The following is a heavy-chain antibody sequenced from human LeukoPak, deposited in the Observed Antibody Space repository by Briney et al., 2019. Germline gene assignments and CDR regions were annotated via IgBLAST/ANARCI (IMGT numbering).Heavy chain of an antibody. V-gene: IGHV4-34*01. Sequence: PSETLSLTCSVYGGSFSDYFWSWIRQSPGKGLEWIGEIDDDGNTNYNPSLISRVIVSMEKSKKQFSLVMRSVTAADTAVYYCARFSRITWGDWGDAFDIWGQGTTVIVSS. CDR3: ARFSRITWGDWGDAFDI. D-gene: IGHD2-21*02. CDR1: GGSFSDYF. CDR2: IDDDGNT. J-gene: IGHJ3*02.